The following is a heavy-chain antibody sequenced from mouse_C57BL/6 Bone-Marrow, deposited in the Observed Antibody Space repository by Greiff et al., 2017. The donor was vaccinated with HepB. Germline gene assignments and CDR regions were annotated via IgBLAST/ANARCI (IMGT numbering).Heavy chain of an antibody. J-gene: IGHJ1*03. CDR1: GFTFSSYA. CDR3: TRDDYGSSSGYFDV. D-gene: IGHD1-1*01. CDR2: ISSGGDYI. Sequence: EVKLVEPGEGLVKPGGSLKLSCAASGFTFSSYAMSWVRQTPEKRLEWVAYISSGGDYIYYADTVKGRFTISRDNARNTLYLQMSSLKSEDTAMYYCTRDDYGSSSGYFDVWGTGTTVTVSS. V-gene: IGHV5-9-1*02.